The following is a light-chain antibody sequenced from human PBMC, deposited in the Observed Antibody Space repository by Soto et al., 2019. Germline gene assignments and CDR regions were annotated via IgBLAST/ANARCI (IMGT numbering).Light chain of an antibody. CDR3: CSYAGGRTLV. CDR1: SSDVGSYNL. CDR2: EVS. J-gene: IGLJ2*01. V-gene: IGLV2-23*02. Sequence: QSVLTQPASVSGSPGQSITISCTGTSSDVGSYNLVSWYQQHPGKAPKLIIYEVSKRPSGVSNRFSGSRSGNTASLTISGLQAEDEADYCCCSYAGGRTLVFGGGTKVTVL.